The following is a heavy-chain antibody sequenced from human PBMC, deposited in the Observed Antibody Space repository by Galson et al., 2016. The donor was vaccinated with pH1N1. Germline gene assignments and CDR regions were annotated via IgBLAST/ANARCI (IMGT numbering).Heavy chain of an antibody. V-gene: IGHV1-46*01. CDR1: GYTFTSYY. Sequence: SVKVSCKASGYTFTSYYMHWVRQAPGQGLEWMGIINPSDGSASSAQMFQGRVTMTRDTSTSTVYMELSSLRSDDTAVYYCAYRGYCSGGSCYAFDSWGQGTMVTVSS. CDR3: AYRGYCSGGSCYAFDS. CDR2: INPSDGSA. J-gene: IGHJ3*02. D-gene: IGHD2-15*01.